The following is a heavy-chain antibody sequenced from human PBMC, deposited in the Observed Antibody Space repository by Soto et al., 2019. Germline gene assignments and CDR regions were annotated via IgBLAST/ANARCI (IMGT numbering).Heavy chain of an antibody. CDR2: INQDGSQK. Sequence: EVQLVESGGDLVQPGGSLRLSCAASGFTLSNYWMSWVRQAPGKGLEWVANINQDGSQKFYLDSVEGRFTISRDNARNSLYLQMNSLRAEDTAIYYCARIYCSSSSCYIDFWGQGILVTVSS. CDR3: ARIYCSSSSCYIDF. CDR1: GFTLSNYW. D-gene: IGHD2-2*02. V-gene: IGHV3-7*03. J-gene: IGHJ4*02.